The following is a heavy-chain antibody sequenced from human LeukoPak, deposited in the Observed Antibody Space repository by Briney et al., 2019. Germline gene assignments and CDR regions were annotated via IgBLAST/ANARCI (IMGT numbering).Heavy chain of an antibody. Sequence: TGGSLRLSCAASGFTFSSYAMNWVRQAPGKGLEGVSYISSSSSTIYYADSVKGRLTISRDNAKNSLYLQMNSLRDEDTAVYYCARDRYYDSSGYYYEDAFDIWGQGTMVTVSS. J-gene: IGHJ3*02. CDR1: GFTFSSYA. CDR2: ISSSSSTI. D-gene: IGHD3-22*01. V-gene: IGHV3-48*02. CDR3: ARDRYYDSSGYYYEDAFDI.